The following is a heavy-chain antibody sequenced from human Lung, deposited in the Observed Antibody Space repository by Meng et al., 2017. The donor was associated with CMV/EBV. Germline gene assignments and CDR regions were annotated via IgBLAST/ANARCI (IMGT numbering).Heavy chain of an antibody. CDR3: VKGWQQLGDS. CDR2: ISGSSTVT. Sequence: ESXKISCAASGFTFSSYSMSWIRQAPGKGLQWVSSISGSSTVTYYADSVKGRFTISRDNSNNTLQLQMNSLRADDTAVYYCVKGWQQLGDSWGQGTLVTVSS. CDR1: GFTFSSYS. J-gene: IGHJ4*02. V-gene: IGHV3-23*01. D-gene: IGHD4-23*01.